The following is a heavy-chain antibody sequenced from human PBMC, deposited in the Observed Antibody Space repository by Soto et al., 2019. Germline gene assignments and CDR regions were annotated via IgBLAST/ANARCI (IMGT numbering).Heavy chain of an antibody. CDR1: GYTLTSYY. D-gene: IGHD3-9*01. CDR3: ARGDYDVLTGHYPLDY. Sequence: ASVKVSCKASGYTLTSYYMHWVRQAPGQGLAWMGIINPSGGSTSYAQNYQGRITMTRDTSTTTVYMELSSLRSEDTAVYFCARGDYDVLTGHYPLDYWGQGTLVTSPQ. CDR2: INPSGGST. V-gene: IGHV1-46*01. J-gene: IGHJ4*02.